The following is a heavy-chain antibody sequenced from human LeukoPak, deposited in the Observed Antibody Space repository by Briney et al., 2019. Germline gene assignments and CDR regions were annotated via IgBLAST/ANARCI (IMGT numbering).Heavy chain of an antibody. CDR3: VRDSAYSPDY. CDR2: ISGYNGNT. CDR1: GYTFTNYG. J-gene: IGHJ4*02. Sequence: ASVKVSCKASGYTFTNYGITWVRQAPGQGLEWMGWISGYNGNTNYVQKLQGRVTMTTDTSTSTAYMELRSLRSDDTAVYYCVRDSAYSPDYWGQGSLVTVSP. D-gene: IGHD5-12*01. V-gene: IGHV1-18*01.